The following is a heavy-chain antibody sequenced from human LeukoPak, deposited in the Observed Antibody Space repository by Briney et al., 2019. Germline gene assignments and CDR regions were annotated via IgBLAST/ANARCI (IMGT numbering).Heavy chain of an antibody. D-gene: IGHD2-15*01. CDR2: INAGNGNT. CDR1: GYTFTSYA. J-gene: IGHJ4*02. Sequence: ASVKVSCKASGYTFTSYAMHWVRQAPGQRLEWMGWINAGNGNTKYSQKFQGRVTITRDTSASTAYMELSSLRSEDTAVYYCAREYCSGGSCFESRPDYWGQGTLVTVSS. V-gene: IGHV1-3*01. CDR3: AREYCSGGSCFESRPDY.